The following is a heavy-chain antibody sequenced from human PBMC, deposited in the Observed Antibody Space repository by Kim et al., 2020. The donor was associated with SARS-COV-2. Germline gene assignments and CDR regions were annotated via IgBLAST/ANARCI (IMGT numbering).Heavy chain of an antibody. V-gene: IGHV1-46*01. Sequence: ASVKVSCKASGYTFTSYYMHWVRQAPGQGLEWMGIINPSGGSTSYAQKFQGRVTMTRDTSTSTVYMELSSLRSEDTAVYYCARDLMERRGTYYGMDVWGQGTTVTVSS. CDR1: GYTFTSYY. D-gene: IGHD1-26*01. J-gene: IGHJ6*02. CDR3: ARDLMERRGTYYGMDV. CDR2: INPSGGST.